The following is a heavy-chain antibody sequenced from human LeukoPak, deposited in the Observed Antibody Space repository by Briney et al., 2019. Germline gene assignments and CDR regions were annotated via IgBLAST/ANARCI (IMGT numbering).Heavy chain of an antibody. V-gene: IGHV3-33*01. CDR3: ARDLYSGSWYPSTLLHYYYGMDV. D-gene: IGHD6-13*01. CDR1: GFTFSSYG. CDR2: IWYDGSNK. Sequence: GGSLRLSCAASGFTFSSYGMHWVRQAPGKGLEWVAVIWYDGSNKYYADSVKGRFTISRDNSKNTLYLQMNSLRAEDTAVYYCARDLYSGSWYPSTLLHYYYGMDVWGQGTTVTVSS. J-gene: IGHJ6*02.